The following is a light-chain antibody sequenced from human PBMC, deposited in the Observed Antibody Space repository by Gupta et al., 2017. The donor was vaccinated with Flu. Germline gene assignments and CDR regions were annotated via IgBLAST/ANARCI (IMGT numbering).Light chain of an antibody. V-gene: IGKV1-33*01. J-gene: IGKJ2*01. CDR2: DAS. Sequence: DIQMTQSPSSLSASVGDRVTITCQASQGISNYLNWYQHKPGKAPKLLIYDASNLETGVPSRFSGSGSGTDFTLTITSLQPEDTATYYCQQYGRLPSYNFGQGTKVEIK. CDR3: QQYGRLPSYN. CDR1: QGISNY.